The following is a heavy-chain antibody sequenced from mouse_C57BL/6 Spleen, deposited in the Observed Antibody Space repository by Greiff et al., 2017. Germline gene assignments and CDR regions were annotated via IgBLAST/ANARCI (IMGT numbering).Heavy chain of an antibody. CDR2: ISGGGGNT. V-gene: IGHV5-9*01. D-gene: IGHD1-1*01. CDR3: ARHGVITTVVAPFDV. J-gene: IGHJ1*03. CDR1: GFTFSSYT. Sequence: EVHLVESGGGLVKPGGSLKLSCAASGFTFSSYTMSWVRQTPEKRLEWVATISGGGGNTYYPDSVKGRFTISRDNTKNTLYLQMSSLRSEDTALYYCARHGVITTVVAPFDVWGTGTTVTVSS.